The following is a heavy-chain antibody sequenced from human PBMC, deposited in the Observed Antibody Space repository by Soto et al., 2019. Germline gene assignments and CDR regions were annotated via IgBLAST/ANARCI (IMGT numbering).Heavy chain of an antibody. Sequence: QVQLMQSGSEVKKPGASVKVSCKASGYTFTHYGISWMRQAPGQGLEWMGWINPENGYTTEAKKFQGRVTMTTDTSTTTAYMEVRSLESDDTAVYYCARGSSGMSYWGQGSLVIVSS. V-gene: IGHV1-18*01. D-gene: IGHD6-19*01. CDR2: INPENGYT. J-gene: IGHJ1*01. CDR3: ARGSSGMSY. CDR1: GYTFTHYG.